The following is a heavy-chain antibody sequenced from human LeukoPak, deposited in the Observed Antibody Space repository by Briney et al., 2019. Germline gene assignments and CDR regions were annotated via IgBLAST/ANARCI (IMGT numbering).Heavy chain of an antibody. D-gene: IGHD4-23*01. CDR1: GFTFSSYG. CDR3: AIGSGYHGGPQPFDY. Sequence: PGGSLRLSCAASGFTFSSYGMHWVRQAPGKGLEWVAFIRYDGSNKYYADSVKGRFTISRDNSKNTLYLQMNSLRAEDTAVYYCAIGSGYHGGPQPFDYWGQGTLVTVSS. J-gene: IGHJ4*02. V-gene: IGHV3-30*02. CDR2: IRYDGSNK.